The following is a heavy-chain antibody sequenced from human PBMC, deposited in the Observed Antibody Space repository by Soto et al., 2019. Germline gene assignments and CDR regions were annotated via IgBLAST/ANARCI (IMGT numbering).Heavy chain of an antibody. CDR3: AKDHLMTTVTTVGY. Sequence: QVQLVESGGGVVQPGRSLRLSCAASGFTFSTYGMHWVRQAPGKGLEWVAVISYDGRNEYYAESVKGRFTISRDNYKNTLSLQMNSLRAEDPALYYCAKDHLMTTVTTVGYWGQGALVTVSS. J-gene: IGHJ4*02. D-gene: IGHD4-17*01. CDR1: GFTFSTYG. CDR2: ISYDGRNE. V-gene: IGHV3-30*18.